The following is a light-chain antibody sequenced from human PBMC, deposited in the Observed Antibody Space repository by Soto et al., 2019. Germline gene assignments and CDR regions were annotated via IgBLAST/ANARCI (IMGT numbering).Light chain of an antibody. V-gene: IGLV1-40*01. Sequence: QPVLTQPPSVSGAPGQRVTISCTGNSSNLGAGYDVLWYQQLPCAAPKLVIFGNRNRPSGVPERFSGSKSGTSASLAISGLQAEDEADYYCQAYDYSLTASVFGGGTKLTVL. CDR2: GNR. CDR3: QAYDYSLTASV. CDR1: SSNLGAGYD. J-gene: IGLJ3*02.